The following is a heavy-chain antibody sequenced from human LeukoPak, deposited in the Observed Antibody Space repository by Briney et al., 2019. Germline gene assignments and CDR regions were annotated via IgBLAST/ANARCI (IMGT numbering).Heavy chain of an antibody. CDR3: GRLGRDYYGMDV. CDR2: IDPSDSYI. D-gene: IGHD1-26*01. J-gene: IGHJ6*02. CDR1: GCSFTTYW. V-gene: IGHV5-10-1*01. Sequence: GESLKISCKGSGCSFTTYWISWVRQMPGKGLEWMGRIDPSDSYINNSPSFQGHVTISADKSISTAYLQWSSLKASDTAMYYCGRLGRDYYGMDVWGQGTTVTVSS.